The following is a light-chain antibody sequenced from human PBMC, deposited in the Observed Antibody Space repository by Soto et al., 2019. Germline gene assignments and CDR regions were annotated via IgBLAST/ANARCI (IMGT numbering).Light chain of an antibody. CDR1: QSISGY. CDR3: QQANSFPLT. CDR2: SAS. V-gene: IGKV1-39*01. Sequence: DIQMTQSPSSLSASVGDRVTITCRASQSISGYLNWYQQKPGKAPKLLIYSASSLQSGVPSRFSGSGSGTDFTFIISSLQSEDFATYYCQQANSFPLTFGGGTKVEIK. J-gene: IGKJ4*01.